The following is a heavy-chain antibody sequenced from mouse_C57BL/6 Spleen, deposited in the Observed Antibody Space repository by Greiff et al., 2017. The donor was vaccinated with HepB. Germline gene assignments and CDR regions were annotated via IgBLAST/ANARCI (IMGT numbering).Heavy chain of an antibody. CDR3: TSYYYGSSYFAY. D-gene: IGHD1-1*01. J-gene: IGHJ3*01. Sequence: EVMLVESGGGLVQPGGSMKLSCVASGFTFSNYWMNWVRQSPEKGLEWVAQIRLKSDNYATHYAESVKGRFTISRDDSKSSVYLQMNNLRAEDTGIYYCTSYYYGSSYFAYWGQGTLVTVSA. CDR2: IRLKSDNYAT. CDR1: GFTFSNYW. V-gene: IGHV6-3*01.